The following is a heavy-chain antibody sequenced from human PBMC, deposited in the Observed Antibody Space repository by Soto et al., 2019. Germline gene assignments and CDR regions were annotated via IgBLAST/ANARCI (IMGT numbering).Heavy chain of an antibody. J-gene: IGHJ5*02. V-gene: IGHV5-10-1*01. CDR3: VRHSSNTVAASAPFDP. CDR2: VDPSDSYT. CDR1: GYGFTTKW. Sequence: PVESLNISFQDSGYGFTTKWISWVRQMPGKGLEWVGRVDPSDSYTDYSPSFRVHVIISVDRSVSTAYLEWSSLKASDRAIYYCVRHSSNTVAASAPFDPWGQGTLVTVSS. D-gene: IGHD5-18*01.